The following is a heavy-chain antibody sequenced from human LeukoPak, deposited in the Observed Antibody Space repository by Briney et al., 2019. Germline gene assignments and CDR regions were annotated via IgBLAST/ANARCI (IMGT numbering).Heavy chain of an antibody. CDR3: ARGEVDSNVDY. V-gene: IGHV3-7*05. Sequence: GGSLRLSCAASGFTFSSYWMSWVRQAPGKGLQWVANIKQDGSDKYYVDSVKGRFTISRDNAKNSLYLQMNSLRAEDTAVYYCARGEVDSNVDYWGQGTLVTVSS. D-gene: IGHD4-11*01. CDR1: GFTFSSYW. CDR2: IKQDGSDK. J-gene: IGHJ4*02.